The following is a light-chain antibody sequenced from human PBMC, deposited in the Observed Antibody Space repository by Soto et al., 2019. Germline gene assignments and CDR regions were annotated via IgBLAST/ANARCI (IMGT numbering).Light chain of an antibody. V-gene: IGKV3-20*01. Sequence: EIVLTQSPGTLSLSPGERATLSCRASQTVIRNYLAWHQQKPGQPPRLLVYGASSRANGIPDRFSGSGSGTDFTLIISRLEPEDFSVYYCQQHGGSPITFGQGTRLEIK. J-gene: IGKJ5*01. CDR3: QQHGGSPIT. CDR2: GAS. CDR1: QTVIRNY.